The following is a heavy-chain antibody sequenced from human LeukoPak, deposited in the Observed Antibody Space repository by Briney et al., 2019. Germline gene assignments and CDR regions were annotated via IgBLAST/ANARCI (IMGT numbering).Heavy chain of an antibody. D-gene: IGHD6-13*01. CDR3: ARGGEYPSRYSNTWSTFDY. Sequence: PSETLSLTCTVSSGSISSYYWSWIRQPPGKGLEWIGYIYYSGSTNYNPSLKSRVTISVDTSKNQFSLKLSSVTAADTAVYYCARGGEYPSRYSNTWSTFDYWGQGTLVTVSS. CDR2: IYYSGST. V-gene: IGHV4-59*01. J-gene: IGHJ4*02. CDR1: SGSISSYY.